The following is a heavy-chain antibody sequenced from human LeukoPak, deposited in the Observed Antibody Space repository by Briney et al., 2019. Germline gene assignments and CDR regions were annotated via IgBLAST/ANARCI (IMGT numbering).Heavy chain of an antibody. CDR3: TRDYDYAPDY. CDR2: IRSKAYGGTT. V-gene: IGHV3-49*04. CDR1: GFTFGDYA. J-gene: IGHJ4*02. Sequence: GGSLRLSCTASGFTFGDYAMSWVRQAPGKGLEWVGFIRSKAYGGTTEYAASVKGRFTISRDDSKSIAYLQMNSLKTEDTAVYYCTRDYDYAPDYWGQGTLVTVSS. D-gene: IGHD3-16*01.